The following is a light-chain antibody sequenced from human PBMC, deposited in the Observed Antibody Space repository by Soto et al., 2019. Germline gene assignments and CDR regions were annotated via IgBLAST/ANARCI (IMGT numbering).Light chain of an antibody. CDR3: CSYAGTSTFYV. CDR2: EVS. V-gene: IGLV2-23*02. CDR1: SSDVGNYNL. J-gene: IGLJ1*01. Sequence: QSVLTQPASVSGSPGQSITISCTGTSSDVGNYNLVSWYQHHPGKAPKLLIYEVSKRPSGVSDRFSASKSGNTASLTISGLQAEDEADYYCCSYAGTSTFYVFGTGTKVTVL.